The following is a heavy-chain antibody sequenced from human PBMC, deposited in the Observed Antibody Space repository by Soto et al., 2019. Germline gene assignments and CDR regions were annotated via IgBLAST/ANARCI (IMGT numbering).Heavy chain of an antibody. CDR2: ISYDGSNK. V-gene: IGHV3-30*18. CDR1: GFTFSSYG. D-gene: IGHD3-10*01. Sequence: GGSLRLSCAASGFTFSSYGMHWVRQAPGKGLEWVAVISYDGSNKYYADSVKGRFTISRDNSKNTLYLQMNSLRAEDTAVYYCAKVRGSGSYYNVLSYYYYMDVWGKGTTVTVSS. J-gene: IGHJ6*03. CDR3: AKVRGSGSYYNVLSYYYYMDV.